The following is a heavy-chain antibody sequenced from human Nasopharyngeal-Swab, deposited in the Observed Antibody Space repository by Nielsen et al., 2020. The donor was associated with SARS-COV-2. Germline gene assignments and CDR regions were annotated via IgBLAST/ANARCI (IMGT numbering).Heavy chain of an antibody. J-gene: IGHJ4*02. CDR2: INSDGSDT. D-gene: IGHD1-26*01. CDR1: GFTFNRYW. V-gene: IGHV3-74*01. Sequence: GESLNTSCAASGFTFNRYWLHWVRQAPGKGLQWVSRINSDGSDTWYAESVKGRFTASRDTANSMLYLQLNSVRVEDTGVYFCAREWERPYYCGYWGQGVQVTVSS. CDR3: AREWERPYYCGY.